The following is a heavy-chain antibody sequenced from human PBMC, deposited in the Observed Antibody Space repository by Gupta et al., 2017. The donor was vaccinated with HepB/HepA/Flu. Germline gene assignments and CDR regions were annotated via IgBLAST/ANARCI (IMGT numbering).Heavy chain of an antibody. Sequence: QVQLVESGGGVVQPGRSLGLSCAASGFTFSSYCLHWVRQAPGKGLEWVAVISYDGSNKYYADSVKGRFTISRDNSKNTLYLQMNSLRAEETAVYYCAKEGDEIVVVPAATGVDYWGQGTLVTVAS. CDR2: ISYDGSNK. D-gene: IGHD2-2*01. CDR3: AKEGDEIVVVPAATGVDY. V-gene: IGHV3-30*18. CDR1: GFTFSSYC. J-gene: IGHJ4*02.